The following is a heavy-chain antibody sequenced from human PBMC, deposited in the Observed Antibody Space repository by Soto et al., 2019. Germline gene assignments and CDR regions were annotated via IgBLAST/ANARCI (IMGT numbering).Heavy chain of an antibody. D-gene: IGHD6-19*01. V-gene: IGHV3-23*01. CDR3: AKDRPPARLSGAEFDY. Sequence: VQLLESGGGLVQPGGSLRLSCAASGFTFSSYAMSWVRQAPGKGLEWVSAISGSGGSTYYADSVKGRFTISRDNSKNTLYLQMNSLRAEDTAVYYCAKDRPPARLSGAEFDYWGQGTLVTVSS. CDR1: GFTFSSYA. CDR2: ISGSGGST. J-gene: IGHJ4*02.